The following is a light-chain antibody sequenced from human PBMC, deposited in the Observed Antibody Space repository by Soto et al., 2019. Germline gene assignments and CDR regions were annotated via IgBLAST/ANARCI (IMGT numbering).Light chain of an antibody. J-gene: IGKJ1*01. CDR1: QSVSSY. CDR3: QQHSISSLT. CDR2: DAS. Sequence: EIVLTQSPATLSLSPGERATLSCRASQSVSSYLAWYQQKPGQAPRLLIYDASNRATGIPARFSGSGSGTDFTLTINSLEPEDFATYYCQQHSISSLTFGRGTKVEVK. V-gene: IGKV3-11*01.